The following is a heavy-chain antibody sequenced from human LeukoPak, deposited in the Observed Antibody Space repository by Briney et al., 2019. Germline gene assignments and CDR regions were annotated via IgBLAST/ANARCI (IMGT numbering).Heavy chain of an antibody. V-gene: IGHV4-39*07. D-gene: IGHD3-22*01. CDR2: IYYSGST. CDR3: ARDFSDSSDYYSWGY. J-gene: IGHJ4*02. Sequence: TSETLSLTCTVSGGSISSSSYYWGWIRQPPGKGLEWIGSIYYSGSTYYSPSLKSRVTISVDTSKNQFSLNLSSVTAADTAVYYCARDFSDSSDYYSWGYWGQGTLVTVSS. CDR1: GGSISSSSYY.